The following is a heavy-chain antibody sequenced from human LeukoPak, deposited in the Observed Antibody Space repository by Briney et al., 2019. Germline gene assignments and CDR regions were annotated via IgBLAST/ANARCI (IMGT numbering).Heavy chain of an antibody. D-gene: IGHD1-26*01. CDR2: ISYDGSNK. CDR3: ARAPRWELPLHDY. J-gene: IGHJ4*02. V-gene: IGHV3-30-3*01. CDR1: GFTFSSYA. Sequence: PGGSLRLSCAASGFTFSSYAMHWVRQAPGKGLEWVAVISYDGSNKYYADSVKGRFTISRDNSKNTLYLQMNSLRAEDTAVYYCARAPRWELPLHDYWGQGALVTVSS.